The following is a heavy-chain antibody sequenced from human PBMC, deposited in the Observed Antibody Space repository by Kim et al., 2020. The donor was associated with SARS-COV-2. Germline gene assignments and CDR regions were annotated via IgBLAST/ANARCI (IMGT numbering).Heavy chain of an antibody. CDR1: GFTFISYA. CDR3: ANERTRQEVDDRGRDGYKGDLGY. Sequence: GGSLRLSCAASGFTFISYAMHWVRQAPGKGLEWVAVIWYDGSNKYYADSVKGRFTISRDNSKNTLYLQMNSLRAEDTAVYYCANERTRQEVDDRGRDGYKGDLGYWGQGTLVTVSS. J-gene: IGHJ4*02. V-gene: IGHV3-33*06. CDR2: IWYDGSNK. D-gene: IGHD3-16*01.